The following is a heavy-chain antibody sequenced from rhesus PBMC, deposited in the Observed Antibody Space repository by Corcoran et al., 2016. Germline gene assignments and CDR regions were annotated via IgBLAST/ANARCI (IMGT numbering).Heavy chain of an antibody. D-gene: IGHD3-3*01. CDR1: GASISSYW. CDR3: AIRDSNFWSGYSDY. Sequence: QVQLQESGPGLVKPSETLSLTCTVSGASISSYWWSWIRQPPGKGQEWIGEINRKRGATNNNHSLKSRVTSSRDTSKNQFARKLSSVTAADTAVYYCAIRDSNFWSGYSDYWGQGVLVTVSS. J-gene: IGHJ4*01. CDR2: INRKRGAT. V-gene: IGHV4-80*01.